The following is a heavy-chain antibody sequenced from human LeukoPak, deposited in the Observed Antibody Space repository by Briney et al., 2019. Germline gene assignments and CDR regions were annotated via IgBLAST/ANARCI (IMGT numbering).Heavy chain of an antibody. CDR2: INWNGGST. Sequence: GGSLRLSCAASGFTVDDYGVIWVRHAPGKGLEWVSGINWNGGSTGYADSVKGRFTISRDNAKNSLYLQMNSLRAEDTASYHCARGMGATDLTLYFDYWGQGTLVTVSS. CDR3: ARGMGATDLTLYFDY. V-gene: IGHV3-20*01. J-gene: IGHJ4*02. D-gene: IGHD1-26*01. CDR1: GFTVDDYG.